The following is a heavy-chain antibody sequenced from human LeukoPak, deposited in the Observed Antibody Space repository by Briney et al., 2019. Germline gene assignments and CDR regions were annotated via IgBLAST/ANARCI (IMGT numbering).Heavy chain of an antibody. CDR1: GGTFSSYA. CDR2: IIPIFGTA. V-gene: IGHV1-69*13. D-gene: IGHD2-2*01. Sequence: GASVKVSCNASGGTFSSYAISWVRQAPGQGLEWMGGIIPIFGTANYAQKFQGRVTITADESTSTAYMELSSLRSEDTAVYYCASRYCSSTSCYGYSYYYYMDVWGKGTTVTISS. J-gene: IGHJ6*03. CDR3: ASRYCSSTSCYGYSYYYYMDV.